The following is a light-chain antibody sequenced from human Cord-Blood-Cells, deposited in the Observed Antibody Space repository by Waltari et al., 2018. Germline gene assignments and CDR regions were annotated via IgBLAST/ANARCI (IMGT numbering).Light chain of an antibody. V-gene: IGLV2-8*01. Sequence: QSALTQPPSASGSPGQSVTISCTGTSRDVGGYNYVSWYQQHPGKAPKLMIYEVSKRPSGVPDRFSGSKSGNTASLTVSGLQAEDEADYYCSSYAGSIYVVFGGGTKLTVL. J-gene: IGLJ2*01. CDR3: SSYAGSIYVV. CDR1: SRDVGGYNY. CDR2: EVS.